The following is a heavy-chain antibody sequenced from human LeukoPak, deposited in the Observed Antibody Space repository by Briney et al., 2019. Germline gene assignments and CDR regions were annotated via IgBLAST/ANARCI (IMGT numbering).Heavy chain of an antibody. CDR3: AKAKGSLLWFGELSLDY. Sequence: GRSLRLSCAASGFTFDDYAMHWVRQAPGKGLEWVSGISWNSGSKGYADSVKGRFTISRDNAKNSLYLQMNSLRAEDMALYYYAKAKGSLLWFGELSLDYWGQGTLVTVSS. CDR1: GFTFDDYA. CDR2: ISWNSGSK. J-gene: IGHJ4*02. V-gene: IGHV3-9*03. D-gene: IGHD3-10*01.